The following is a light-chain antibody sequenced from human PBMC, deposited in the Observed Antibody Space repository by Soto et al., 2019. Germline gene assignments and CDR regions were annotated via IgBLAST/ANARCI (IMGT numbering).Light chain of an antibody. Sequence: DTPMTQSPSSLSASVGDRVTITCQASQDIKKYLNWYHQKPGKAPKLLIYDASNLETGVPSRFRGSGSGTEFTLTINSLHPEDIATYYCQQYENLPFTFGPGTKVDIK. CDR1: QDIKKY. CDR3: QQYENLPFT. V-gene: IGKV1-33*01. CDR2: DAS. J-gene: IGKJ3*01.